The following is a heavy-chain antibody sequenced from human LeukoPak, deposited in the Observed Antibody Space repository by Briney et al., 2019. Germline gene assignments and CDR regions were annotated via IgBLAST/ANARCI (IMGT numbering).Heavy chain of an antibody. J-gene: IGHJ4*02. CDR1: GDSISSYY. CDR3: ARDNDLLLDY. V-gene: IGHV4-59*01. D-gene: IGHD2-15*01. Sequence: SETLSLTCTVSGDSISSYYWTWIRQPPGKGLQWIGYIYYSGSGNYNPSLKSRVTISVDTSKNQFSLKLSSVTAADTAVYYCARDNDLLLDYWGQGTLVTVSS. CDR2: IYYSGSG.